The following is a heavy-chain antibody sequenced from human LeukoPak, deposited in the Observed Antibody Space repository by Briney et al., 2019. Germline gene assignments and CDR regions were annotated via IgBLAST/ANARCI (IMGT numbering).Heavy chain of an antibody. CDR3: ARLYYYDSSGYYSPYWYFDL. Sequence: PGKSLRISCKGSGYSFTSYWISWVRQMPGKGLEWMGRIDPSDSYSNYSPSFQGHVTVSVDKSISTAYLHWSSLKASDTAMYYCARLYYYDSSGYYSPYWYFDLWGRGTLVTVSS. V-gene: IGHV5-10-1*01. CDR2: IDPSDSYS. D-gene: IGHD3-22*01. CDR1: GYSFTSYW. J-gene: IGHJ2*01.